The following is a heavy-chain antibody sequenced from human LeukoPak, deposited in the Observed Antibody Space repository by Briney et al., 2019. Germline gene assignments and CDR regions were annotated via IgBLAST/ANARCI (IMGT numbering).Heavy chain of an antibody. Sequence: SQTLSLTCATSGDSVSSNSATWIWIRQSPSRGLEWLGRTYYRSKWYNDYAVSVKSRTTINPDTSKNQFSLQLNSVTPEDTAVYYCARAAIDTSGYYSFDYWGQGTLVTVSS. J-gene: IGHJ4*02. CDR1: GDSVSSNSAT. V-gene: IGHV6-1*01. D-gene: IGHD3-22*01. CDR3: ARAAIDTSGYYSFDY. CDR2: TYYRSKWYN.